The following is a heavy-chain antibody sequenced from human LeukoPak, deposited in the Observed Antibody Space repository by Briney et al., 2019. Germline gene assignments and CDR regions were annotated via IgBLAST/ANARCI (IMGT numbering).Heavy chain of an antibody. CDR1: GFIFSSYA. CDR3: AKRYGSGSYYTD. Sequence: HPGGSLRLSCAASGFIFSSYAMSWVRQAPGKGLEWVSAISGSGGSTYYADSVKGRFTISRDNSKNTLYLQMNSLRAEDTAVYFCAKRYGSGSYYTDWGQGTLVTVSS. V-gene: IGHV3-23*01. CDR2: ISGSGGST. D-gene: IGHD3-10*01. J-gene: IGHJ4*02.